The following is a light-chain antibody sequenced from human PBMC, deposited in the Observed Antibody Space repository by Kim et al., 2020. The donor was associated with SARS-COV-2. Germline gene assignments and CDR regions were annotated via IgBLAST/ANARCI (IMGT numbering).Light chain of an antibody. CDR2: SNT. CDR3: AAWDDSLNGQWV. Sequence: QSVLTQPPSVSGTPGQGVTISCSGSSSNIGTNHVNWYQQLPGTAPKRLIYSNTQRPSGVPDRFSGSKSGTSASLAISGLQSEDEAIYYCAAWDDSLNGQWVFGGGTKVTVL. V-gene: IGLV1-44*01. J-gene: IGLJ3*02. CDR1: SSNIGTNH.